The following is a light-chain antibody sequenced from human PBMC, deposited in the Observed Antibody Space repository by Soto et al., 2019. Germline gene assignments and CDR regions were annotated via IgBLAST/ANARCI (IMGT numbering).Light chain of an antibody. J-gene: IGKJ3*01. V-gene: IGKV1-39*01. Sequence: DIQMTQSPSSLSASVGDRFTITCRASQSISSYLNWYQQKPGKAPKLLIYAASSLQSGVPSRFSGSGSGTDFTLTISSLQPEDFATYYCQQSYSTPVTFGPGTKVDI. CDR1: QSISSY. CDR3: QQSYSTPVT. CDR2: AAS.